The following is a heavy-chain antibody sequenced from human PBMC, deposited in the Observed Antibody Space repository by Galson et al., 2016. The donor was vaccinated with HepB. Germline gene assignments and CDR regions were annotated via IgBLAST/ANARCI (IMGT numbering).Heavy chain of an antibody. Sequence: SLRLSCAAYGFTFSRHAMHWVRQAPGKGLEWVAVLSFDGSDQYYADSVKGRFTISRDNSKNTLYPQMNSLRGEDTAVHYCARDPRSGSYFDEPPMSGGMDYWGQGTLVTVSS. J-gene: IGHJ4*02. D-gene: IGHD1-26*01. CDR3: ARDPRSGSYFDEPPMSGGMDY. V-gene: IGHV3-30*04. CDR1: GFTFSRHA. CDR2: LSFDGSDQ.